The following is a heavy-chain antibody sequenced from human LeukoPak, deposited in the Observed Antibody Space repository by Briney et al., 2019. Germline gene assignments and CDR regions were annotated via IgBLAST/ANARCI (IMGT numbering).Heavy chain of an antibody. CDR1: GFTFSSYW. V-gene: IGHV3-21*01. J-gene: IGHJ4*02. CDR3: ARVRLHKPIDY. CDR2: ISSSSSYI. Sequence: TGGSLRLSCAASGFTFSSYWMCWVRQAPGKGLEWVSSISSSSSYIYYADSVKGRFTISRDNAKNSLYLQMNSLRAEDTAVYYCARVRLHKPIDYWGQGTLVTVSS.